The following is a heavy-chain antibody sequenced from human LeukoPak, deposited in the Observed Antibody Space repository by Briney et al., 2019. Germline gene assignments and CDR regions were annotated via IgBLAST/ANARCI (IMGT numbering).Heavy chain of an antibody. CDR2: ISYDGSNK. J-gene: IGHJ4*02. V-gene: IGHV3-30*18. D-gene: IGHD3-10*01. CDR3: AKGSYYGSGSPLDY. CDR1: GFTVSSNY. Sequence: GGSLRLSCAASGFTVSSNYMSWVRQAPGKGLEWVAVISYDGSNKYYADSVKGRFTISRDNSKNTLYLQMNSLRAEDTAVYYCAKGSYYGSGSPLDYWGQGTLVTVSS.